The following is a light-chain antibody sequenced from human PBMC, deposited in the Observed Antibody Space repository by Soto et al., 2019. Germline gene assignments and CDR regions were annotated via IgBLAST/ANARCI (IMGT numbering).Light chain of an antibody. CDR3: QQRSNWPT. CDR1: QSLSSSY. V-gene: IGKV3D-20*02. CDR2: GAS. J-gene: IGKJ1*01. Sequence: EIVLTQSPGTLSLSPGERATLSCRASQSLSSSYLAWYQQKPGQAPRLLIYGASSRATGIPDRFSGSGSGTDFTLTISSLEPEDFAVYYCQQRSNWPTFGQGTKV.